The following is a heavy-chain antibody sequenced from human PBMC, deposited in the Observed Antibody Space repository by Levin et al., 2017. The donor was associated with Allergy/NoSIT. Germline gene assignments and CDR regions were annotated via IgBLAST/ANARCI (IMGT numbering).Heavy chain of an antibody. V-gene: IGHV5-51*01. J-gene: IGHJ4*02. D-gene: IGHD2-15*01. CDR2: IYPGDSGT. Sequence: GESLKISCKASGYSFPDYWIGWVRQMPGKGLEWMGIIYPGDSGTRYSPSFQGQVTISADNSTTTAYLQWSSLKASDTAMYYCARHAVGFCSAGTCYPDYWGQGTLVTVSS. CDR1: GYSFPDYW. CDR3: ARHAVGFCSAGTCYPDY.